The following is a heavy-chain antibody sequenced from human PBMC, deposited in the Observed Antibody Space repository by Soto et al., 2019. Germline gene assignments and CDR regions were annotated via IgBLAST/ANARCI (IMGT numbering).Heavy chain of an antibody. CDR3: ASSYGSGYRAFDY. CDR1: GDTFTFYS. J-gene: IGHJ4*02. V-gene: IGHV1-69*02. D-gene: IGHD3-10*01. Sequence: QVQLVKSGAEVKRPGSSVKVSCKASGDTFTFYSINWVRQAPGLGLEWMGRINPILSMSNYAQRFQGRVTMTADKSTSTDYMELSSLRSEDTATYYCASSYGSGYRAFDYWGQGALVTVSS. CDR2: INPILSMS.